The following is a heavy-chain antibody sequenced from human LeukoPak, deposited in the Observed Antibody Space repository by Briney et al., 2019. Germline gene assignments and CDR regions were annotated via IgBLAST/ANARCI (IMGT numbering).Heavy chain of an antibody. CDR2: IYYSGST. D-gene: IGHD2-21*02. CDR3: ARDVGYCGGDCSTKAYYFDY. V-gene: IGHV4-30-4*01. CDR1: GGSISSGDYY. J-gene: IGHJ4*02. Sequence: SQTLSLTCTVSGGSISSGDYYWSWIRQPPGKGLEWIGYIYYSGSTYYNPSLKSRVTISVDTSKNQFSLKLSSVTAADTAVYYCARDVGYCGGDCSTKAYYFDYWGQETLVTVSS.